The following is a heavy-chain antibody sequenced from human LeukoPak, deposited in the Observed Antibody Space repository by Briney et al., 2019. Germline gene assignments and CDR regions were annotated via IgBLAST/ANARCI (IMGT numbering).Heavy chain of an antibody. D-gene: IGHD1-26*01. CDR1: GFSFSTYS. CDR3: ARDRVIVGASTTYYYYGMDV. J-gene: IGHJ6*02. Sequence: GGSLRLSCAASGFSFSTYSMNWVRQAPGKGLEWLSYITDSSSSIFYAESVKGRFTISRDNAKNSLYLHMNSLRAEDTAVYYCARDRVIVGASTTYYYYGMDVWGQGTTVTVSS. CDR2: ITDSSSSI. V-gene: IGHV3-48*01.